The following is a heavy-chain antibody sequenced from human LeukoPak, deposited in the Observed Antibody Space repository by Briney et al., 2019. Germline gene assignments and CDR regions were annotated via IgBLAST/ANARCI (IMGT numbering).Heavy chain of an antibody. J-gene: IGHJ3*02. CDR2: IYSGGST. Sequence: GGSLRLSCAASGFTVSSNYMSWVRQAPGKGLEWVSVIYSGGSTYYADSVKGRFTISRDNSKNTLYLQMNSLRAEDTAVYYCASPYYYGSGSYNLGAFDISGQGTMVTVSS. D-gene: IGHD3-10*01. CDR3: ASPYYYGSGSYNLGAFDI. CDR1: GFTVSSNY. V-gene: IGHV3-66*01.